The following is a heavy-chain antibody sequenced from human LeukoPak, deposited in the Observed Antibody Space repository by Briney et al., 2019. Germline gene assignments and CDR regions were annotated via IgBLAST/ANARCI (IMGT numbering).Heavy chain of an antibody. D-gene: IGHD3-10*01. CDR2: IINSGGTI. J-gene: IGHJ6*02. Sequence: GGSLRLSCAASGFTFSIHGMNWVRQAPGKGLEWVSYIINSGGTIYYADSVQGRFIISRDNAKNSLYLQMNSLRDEDTAVYYCARVGRGVYGMDVWGQGTTVTVSS. CDR1: GFTFSIHG. CDR3: ARVGRGVYGMDV. V-gene: IGHV3-48*02.